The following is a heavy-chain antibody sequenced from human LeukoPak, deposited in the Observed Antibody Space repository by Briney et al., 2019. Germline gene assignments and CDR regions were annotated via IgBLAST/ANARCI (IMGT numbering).Heavy chain of an antibody. CDR2: MSSSSGLI. CDR3: AREFDGSASGAGY. D-gene: IGHD1-26*01. Sequence: GSLRLSCAASGFTFNRYSMNWVRQAPGKGLEWVSSMSSSSGLIYYGDSVKGRFTASRDNAKRSLYLQMNSLRADDTAVYYCAREFDGSASGAGYWGQGTLVTVSS. V-gene: IGHV3-21*01. J-gene: IGHJ4*02. CDR1: GFTFNRYS.